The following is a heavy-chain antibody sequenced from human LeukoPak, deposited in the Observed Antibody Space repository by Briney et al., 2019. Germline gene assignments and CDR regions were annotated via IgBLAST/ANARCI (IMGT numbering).Heavy chain of an antibody. CDR2: LYSGGST. V-gene: IGHV3-53*05. Sequence: GRSLRLSCAASGFTVSRNYMSWVRQAPGKGLEWVSVLYSGGSTNYADSVKGRFTISRDNSKNTLYLQMTDPRPEDTGVYYCVRDGGDKTAYYGDQFDFWGQGTLVTVSS. CDR1: GFTVSRNY. CDR3: VRDGGDKTAYYGDQFDF. J-gene: IGHJ4*02. D-gene: IGHD3-9*01.